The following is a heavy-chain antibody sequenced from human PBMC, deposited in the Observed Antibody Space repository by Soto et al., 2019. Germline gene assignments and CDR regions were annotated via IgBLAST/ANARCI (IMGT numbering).Heavy chain of an antibody. CDR1: GGTFSSYA. CDR3: ARALGADTAMGTYFVY. J-gene: IGHJ4*02. V-gene: IGHV1-69*01. CDR2: IIPIFGTA. Sequence: QVQLVQSGAEVKKPGSSVKVSCKASGGTFSSYAISWVRQAPGQGLEWMGGIIPIFGTANYAQKFQGRVMIDAEEHTSTADMELRRLRSEDTAVYYCARALGADTAMGTYFVYWGQGTLVTVSS. D-gene: IGHD5-18*01.